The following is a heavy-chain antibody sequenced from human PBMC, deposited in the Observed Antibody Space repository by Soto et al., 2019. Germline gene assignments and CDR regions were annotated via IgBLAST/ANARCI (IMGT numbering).Heavy chain of an antibody. J-gene: IGHJ6*02. CDR3: ANTLAIDPFGSCGLDV. V-gene: IGHV1-69*01. CDR2: IIPISRTT. Sequence: QVELVQSGAEVKKPGSSVKVSCKASGGNFITFAISWVRQAPGQGLEWMGEIIPISRTTKSAHKFQDRVTIAADGSSSTVHMELRSLKSEDPAIYFCANTLAIDPFGSCGLDVWGQGTTVTVSS. D-gene: IGHD3-16*01. CDR1: GGNFITFA.